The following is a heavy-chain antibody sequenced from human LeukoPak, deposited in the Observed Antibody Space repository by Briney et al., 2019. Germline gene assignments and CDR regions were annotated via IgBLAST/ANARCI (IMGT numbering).Heavy chain of an antibody. CDR1: GFTFSNYG. CDR3: AKVRVGTAHFDY. CDR2: ISHDGSNN. Sequence: GRSLRLSCAASGFTFSNYGMHWVRQAPGKGLEWVVVISHDGSNNNDADSVKGRFTISRDNSKNTLYLQMNSLRPEDTAVYYCAKVRVGTAHFDYWGQGTLVTVSS. V-gene: IGHV3-30*18. J-gene: IGHJ4*02. D-gene: IGHD2-15*01.